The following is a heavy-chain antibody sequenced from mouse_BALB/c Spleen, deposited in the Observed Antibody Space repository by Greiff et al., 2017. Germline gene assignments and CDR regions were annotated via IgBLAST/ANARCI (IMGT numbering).Heavy chain of an antibody. D-gene: IGHD4-1*01. CDR3: ARRTGSRAMDY. CDR1: GYTFSSYW. Sequence: VKLMESGAELMKPGASVKISCKATGYTFSSYWIEWVKQRPGHGLEWIGEILPGSGSTNYNEKFKGKATFTADTSSNTAYMQLSSLTSEDSAVYYCARRTGSRAMDYWGQGTSVTVSS. V-gene: IGHV1-9*01. CDR2: ILPGSGST. J-gene: IGHJ4*01.